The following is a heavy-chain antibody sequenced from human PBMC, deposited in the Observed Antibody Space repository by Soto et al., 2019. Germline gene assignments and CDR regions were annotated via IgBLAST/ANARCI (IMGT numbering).Heavy chain of an antibody. J-gene: IGHJ4*02. CDR1: GFTFTSSA. Sequence: ASVKVSCKASGFTFTSSAMQWVRQARGQRLEWIGWIVPSSGNTNYAQKFQERVTMTADKSTSTAYMELRSLRSEDTAFYYCATSYGSGYRAFDYWGQGALVTVS. V-gene: IGHV1-58*02. D-gene: IGHD3-10*01. CDR3: ATSYGSGYRAFDY. CDR2: IVPSSGNT.